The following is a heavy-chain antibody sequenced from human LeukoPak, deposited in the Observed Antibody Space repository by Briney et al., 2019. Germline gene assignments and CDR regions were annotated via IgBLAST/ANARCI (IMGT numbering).Heavy chain of an antibody. J-gene: IGHJ4*02. V-gene: IGHV3-21*04. CDR3: AKDWESSVVVIAINYFDY. Sequence: GGSLRLSCAASGFTFSSYSMNWVRQAPGKGLEWVSSISSTSNYIYYADSVKGRFTVSRDNAKNSLYLQMNSLRAEDTAVYYCAKDWESSVVVIAINYFDYWGQGTLVTVSS. D-gene: IGHD2-21*01. CDR1: GFTFSSYS. CDR2: ISSTSNYI.